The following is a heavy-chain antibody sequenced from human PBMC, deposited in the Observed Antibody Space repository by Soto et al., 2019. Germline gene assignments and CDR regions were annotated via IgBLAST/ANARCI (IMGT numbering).Heavy chain of an antibody. D-gene: IGHD5-18*01. CDR3: ARAEYSYGAPLYAY. CDR2: IYYSGST. V-gene: IGHV4-59*01. Sequence: SETLSLTCTVSSGSISSYYWSCNLQPPGKGLEWIGYIYYSGSTNYNPSLKSRVTISVDTSKNQFSLKLSSVTAADTAVYYCARAEYSYGAPLYAYWGQGTLVTVS. CDR1: SGSISSYY. J-gene: IGHJ4*02.